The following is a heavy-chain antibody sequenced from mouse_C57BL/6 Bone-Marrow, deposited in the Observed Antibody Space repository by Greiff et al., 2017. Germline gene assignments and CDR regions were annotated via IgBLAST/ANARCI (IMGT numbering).Heavy chain of an antibody. CDR3: ARPGTRGYYAMDY. CDR1: GYAFSSYW. V-gene: IGHV1-80*01. CDR2: IYPGDGDT. J-gene: IGHJ4*01. D-gene: IGHD4-1*01. Sequence: QVQLQQSGAELVKPGASVKISCKASGYAFSSYWMNWVKQRPGKGLEWIGQIYPGDGDTNYNGKFKGKATLTADKSSSTAYMQLSSLTSEDSAVYFCARPGTRGYYAMDYWGQGTSVTVSS.